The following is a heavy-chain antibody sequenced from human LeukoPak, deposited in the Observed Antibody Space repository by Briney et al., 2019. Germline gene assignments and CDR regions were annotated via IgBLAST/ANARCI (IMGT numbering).Heavy chain of an antibody. CDR3: ARLYSSSLGRVFDY. Sequence: ETLSLTCTVSGGSITSYYWSWIRQPPGKGLEWIGYIYNSGSTNYNPSLKSRVTISVDTSKNQFSLKLSSVTAADTAVYYCARLYSSSLGRVFDYWGQGTLVAVSS. D-gene: IGHD4-11*01. CDR1: GGSITSYY. CDR2: IYNSGST. J-gene: IGHJ4*02. V-gene: IGHV4-59*01.